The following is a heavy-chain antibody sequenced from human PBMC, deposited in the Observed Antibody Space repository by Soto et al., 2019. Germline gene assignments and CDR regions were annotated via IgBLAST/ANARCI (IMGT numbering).Heavy chain of an antibody. CDR2: ISYDGSNK. D-gene: IGHD5-12*01. J-gene: IGHJ3*02. V-gene: IGHV3-30*18. CDR1: GFTFSSYG. Sequence: QVQLVESGGGVVQPGRSLRLSCAASGFTFSSYGMHWVRQAPGKGLEWVAVISYDGSNKYYADSVKGRFTISRDNSKNTLYLQMNSLRAEDTAVYYCAKEGDGYNYAFDIWGQGTMVTVSS. CDR3: AKEGDGYNYAFDI.